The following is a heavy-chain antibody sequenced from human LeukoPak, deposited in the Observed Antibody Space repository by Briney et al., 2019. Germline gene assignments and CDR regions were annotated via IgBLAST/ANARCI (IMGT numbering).Heavy chain of an antibody. J-gene: IGHJ6*03. CDR3: ARQAPYCSSTSCYTSYYYYYMDV. V-gene: IGHV4-34*01. CDR2: INHSGST. Sequence: SETLSLSCTVSGGSIRSYHWSWIRQPPGKGLEWIGEINHSGSTNYNPSLKSRVTISVDTSKNQFSLKLSSVTAADTAVYYCARQAPYCSSTSCYTSYYYYYMDVWGKGTTVTVSS. D-gene: IGHD2-2*02. CDR1: GGSIRSYH.